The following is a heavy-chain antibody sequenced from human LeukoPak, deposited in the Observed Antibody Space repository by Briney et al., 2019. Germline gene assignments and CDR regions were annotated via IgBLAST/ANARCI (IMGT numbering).Heavy chain of an antibody. V-gene: IGHV3-53*01. D-gene: IGHD3-22*01. J-gene: IGHJ3*02. CDR1: GFTVSNKY. CDR3: ARGLFLSGYLDAFDI. CDR2: IYSDGRT. Sequence: PGGSLRLSCAASGFTVSNKYMTWVRQAPGKGLEWVSLIYSDGRTYYADSVKGRCTISRDNSKNTLYLQMNSLRVEDTAVYYCARGLFLSGYLDAFDIWGQGTMVTVSS.